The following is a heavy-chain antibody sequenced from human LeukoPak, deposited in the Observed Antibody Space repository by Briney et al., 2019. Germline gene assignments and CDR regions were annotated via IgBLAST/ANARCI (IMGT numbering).Heavy chain of an antibody. J-gene: IGHJ4*02. CDR3: AAQGVFSHGGY. CDR1: GFTFCNNY. CDR2: IYSGGST. V-gene: IGHV3-53*01. D-gene: IGHD3-16*01. Sequence: GGSLRLSCAASGFTFCNNYMSWVRQAPGKGLEWVSVIYSGGSTYYTDSVKGRFTISRDTSKNTLYLQMNSLRAEDTAVYYCAAQGVFSHGGYWGQGTLVTVSS.